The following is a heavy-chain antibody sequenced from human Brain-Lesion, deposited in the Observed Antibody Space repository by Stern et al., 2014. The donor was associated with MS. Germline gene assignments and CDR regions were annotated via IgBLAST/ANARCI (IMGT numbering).Heavy chain of an antibody. J-gene: IGHJ4*02. CDR2: IYSSGST. CDR1: GGSISSGSFY. CDR3: ARETGGYTYGDTDFFDY. V-gene: IGHV4-61*02. Sequence: QVQLQESGPGLVKPSQTLSLTCIVSGGSISSGSFYWNWIRQPAGKGLEWIGRIYSSGSTKYNPSHKSRVPISGATSKNHFPLKMFLMTAADTAVYYCARETGGYTYGDTDFFDYWGQGALVTVSS. D-gene: IGHD5-18*01.